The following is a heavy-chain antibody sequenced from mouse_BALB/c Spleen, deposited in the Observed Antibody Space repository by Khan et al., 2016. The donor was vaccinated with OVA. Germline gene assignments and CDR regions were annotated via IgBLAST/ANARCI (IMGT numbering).Heavy chain of an antibody. Sequence: VQLQESGPGLVQPSQSLSITCTVSGFSLTTYGVHWVRQSPGKGLEWLGVIWSGGSTDYNAPFISRLSISKDSSKSQVFFKMNSLQVNDTAIYYCARNYDYDKGLAYWGQGTLVTVSA. CDR3: ARNYDYDKGLAY. CDR1: GFSLTTYG. V-gene: IGHV2-2*02. D-gene: IGHD2-4*01. J-gene: IGHJ3*01. CDR2: IWSGGST.